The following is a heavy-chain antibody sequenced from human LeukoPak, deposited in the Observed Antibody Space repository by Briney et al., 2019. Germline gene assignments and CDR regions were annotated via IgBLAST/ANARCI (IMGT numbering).Heavy chain of an antibody. J-gene: IGHJ6*03. D-gene: IGHD3-10*01. CDR2: IIPIFGTA. CDR1: GGTFSSYA. Sequence: SVKVSCKASGGTFSSYAISWVRQAPGQGLEWMGRIIPIFGTAHYAQKFQSRVTITTDESTSTAYMELSGVRSEDTALYYCAGGQGAFMFRGVIMGLGYYYYVDVWGKGTTVTVSS. V-gene: IGHV1-69*05. CDR3: AGGQGAFMFRGVIMGLGYYYYVDV.